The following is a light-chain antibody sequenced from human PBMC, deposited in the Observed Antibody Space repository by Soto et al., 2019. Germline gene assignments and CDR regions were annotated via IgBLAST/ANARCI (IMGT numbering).Light chain of an antibody. CDR2: DSS. J-gene: IGKJ3*01. V-gene: IGKV3-11*01. CDR3: KQRAAWPMT. CDR1: QSVGNY. Sequence: EIVLTQSPATLSLSPGERATLSCRASQSVGNYLAWYQQKPGQAPRLLIYDSSSRAAGIPARFTGSGSGTDFTLTISSLEPADFALYYCKQRAAWPMTFGTGTKVQIX.